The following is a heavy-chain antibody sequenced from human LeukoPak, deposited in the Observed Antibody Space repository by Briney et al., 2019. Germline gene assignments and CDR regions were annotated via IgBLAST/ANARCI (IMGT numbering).Heavy chain of an antibody. D-gene: IGHD3-10*01. CDR2: INPNSAGT. CDR1: GYTFTGYY. CDR3: ARSEASYYDGSGSRKTAFDP. Sequence: ASVKVSCKASGYTFTGYYMHWVRQAPGQGLKWMGRINPNSAGTNYAQKFQGRVTRTRNTSISTAYMELSRLRSDDTAVYYCARSEASYYDGSGSRKTAFDPWGQGTLVTVSS. V-gene: IGHV1-2*06. J-gene: IGHJ5*02.